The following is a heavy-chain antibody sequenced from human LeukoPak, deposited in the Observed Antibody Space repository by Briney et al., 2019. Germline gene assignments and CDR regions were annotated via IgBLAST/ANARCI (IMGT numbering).Heavy chain of an antibody. J-gene: IGHJ4*02. CDR3: TRDWRNLGYDY. Sequence: GGSLRLSCAASGLTFSSHWMHWVRQAPGKGLVWVSRITNDGSSTTYADSVKGRFTISRDNAKNMLYLQVNSLRAEDTAVYYCTRDWRNLGYDYWGQGTLVTVSS. D-gene: IGHD5-12*01. V-gene: IGHV3-74*01. CDR2: ITNDGSST. CDR1: GLTFSSHW.